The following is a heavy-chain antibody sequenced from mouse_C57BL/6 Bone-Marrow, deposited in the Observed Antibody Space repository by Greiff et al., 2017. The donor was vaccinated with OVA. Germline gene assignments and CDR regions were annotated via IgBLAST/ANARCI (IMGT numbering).Heavy chain of an antibody. D-gene: IGHD1-1*01. CDR3: ARNVVFYC. Sequence: EVQLQQSGPELVKPGASVKISCKASGYTFTDYYMNWVKQSHGKSLEWIGDINPNNGGTSYNQKFKGKATLTVDKSSSTAYMELRSLTSEDSAVYYCARNVVFYCWGQGTTLTVSS. CDR2: INPNNGGT. CDR1: GYTFTDYY. J-gene: IGHJ2*01. V-gene: IGHV1-26*01.